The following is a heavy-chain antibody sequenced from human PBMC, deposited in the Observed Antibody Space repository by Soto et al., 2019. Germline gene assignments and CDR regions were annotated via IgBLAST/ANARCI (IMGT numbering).Heavy chain of an antibody. V-gene: IGHV4-30-4*01. CDR3: ARDEDRRGYYHRYWYFDL. CDR1: GGSISSGDYY. CDR2: IYDSGST. D-gene: IGHD3-22*01. Sequence: QVQLQESGPGLVKPSQTLSLTCTVSGGSISSGDYYWSWIRQSPGKGLEWIGYIYDSGSTSYNPYRKSRVTISVDTSKNQFSLKLSSVTAADTAVYYCARDEDRRGYYHRYWYFDLWGRGTLVTVSS. J-gene: IGHJ2*01.